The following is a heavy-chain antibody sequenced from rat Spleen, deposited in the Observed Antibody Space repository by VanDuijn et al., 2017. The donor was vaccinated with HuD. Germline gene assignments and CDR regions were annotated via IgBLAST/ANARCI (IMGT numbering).Heavy chain of an antibody. CDR3: ARHPGVTDA. D-gene: IGHD1-4*01. Sequence: EVQLVESDGGLVQPGRSLKLSCAASGFTFSDYYMAWVRQAPTKGLEWVATISYDGSSTYYRDSVKGRFTISRDNAKNTLYLQMNSLRSEDTATFYCARHPGVTDAWGQGTSVAVSS. J-gene: IGHJ4*01. V-gene: IGHV5-29*01. CDR2: ISYDGSST. CDR1: GFTFSDYY.